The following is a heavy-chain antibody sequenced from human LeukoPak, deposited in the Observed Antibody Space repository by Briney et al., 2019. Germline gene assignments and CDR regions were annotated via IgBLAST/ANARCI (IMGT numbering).Heavy chain of an antibody. J-gene: IGHJ4*02. CDR2: FYNGINT. CDR3: ARVGSGNTYGYADY. Sequence: PGGSLRLSCAAAGLTVSSNYMTWVRQAPGKGLEWVSVFYNGINTYYADSVKGRFTTSRDNSKNTLYLQTNSLRVEDTAVYFCARVGSGNTYGYADYWGQGTLVTVSS. CDR1: GLTVSSNY. D-gene: IGHD5-18*01. V-gene: IGHV3-66*01.